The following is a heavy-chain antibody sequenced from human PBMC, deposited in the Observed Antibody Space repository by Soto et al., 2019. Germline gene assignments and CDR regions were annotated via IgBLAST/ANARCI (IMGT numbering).Heavy chain of an antibody. CDR3: ARDVFWFGELLSLFDP. J-gene: IGHJ5*02. D-gene: IGHD3-10*01. CDR2: INPSGGST. V-gene: IGHV1-46*03. Sequence: ASVKVSCKASGGTFSSYTISWVRQAPGQGLEWMGIINPSGGSTSYAQKFQGRVTMTRDTSTSTVYMELSSLRSEDTAVYYCARDVFWFGELLSLFDPWGQGTLVTVSS. CDR1: GGTFSSYT.